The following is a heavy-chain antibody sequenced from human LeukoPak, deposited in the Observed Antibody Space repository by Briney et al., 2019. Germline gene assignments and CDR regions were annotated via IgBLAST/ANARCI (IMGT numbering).Heavy chain of an antibody. Sequence: ASVKLSCKASGYTFTSYGISWVRQAPGQGLEWMGWISAYNGNTNYAQKLQGRVTMTTDTSTSTAYMELRSLRSDDTAVYYCAREGPFRDGYNKDYFDYWGQGTLVTVSS. D-gene: IGHD5-24*01. CDR3: AREGPFRDGYNKDYFDY. CDR1: GYTFTSYG. CDR2: ISAYNGNT. J-gene: IGHJ4*02. V-gene: IGHV1-18*01.